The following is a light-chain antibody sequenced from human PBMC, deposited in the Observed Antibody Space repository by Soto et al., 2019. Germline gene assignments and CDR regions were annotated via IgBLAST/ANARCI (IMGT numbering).Light chain of an antibody. CDR1: QSVRSS. Sequence: EIVMTESPATLSLSRWEITTLSCRASQSVRSSLAWYQQKPGQAPRLLIYGASTRVTGIPPRFSGSGSGTEFTLTISSLQSEDFAVYNCQQYNNWPAITFGQVTRLEIK. CDR3: QQYNNWPAIT. CDR2: GAS. V-gene: IGKV3D-15*01. J-gene: IGKJ5*01.